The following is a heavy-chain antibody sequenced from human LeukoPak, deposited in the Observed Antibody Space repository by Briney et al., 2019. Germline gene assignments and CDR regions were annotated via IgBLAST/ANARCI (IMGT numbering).Heavy chain of an antibody. CDR2: TYHSGST. CDR3: ARDLGQVARYYFDY. CDR1: GYSIRSCYY. J-gene: IGHJ4*02. V-gene: IGHV4-38-2*02. D-gene: IGHD7-27*01. Sequence: PSETLSLTCAVSGYSIRSCYYWGWIRQPPGKGLEWIGNTYHSGSTYYSPSLKSRVTISMDTSKNQFSLKLSSVTAADTAVYYCARDLGQVARYYFDYWGQGTLVTVSS.